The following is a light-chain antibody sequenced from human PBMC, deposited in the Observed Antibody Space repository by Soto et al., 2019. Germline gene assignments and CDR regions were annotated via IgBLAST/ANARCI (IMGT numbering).Light chain of an antibody. Sequence: DIQMTQSPSSLSASAGDRVTITCQASQDISNHLNWYQQKAGKAPKLLINDASNLETAVPSRFSGSGSGTDFALTISSLQPEDIATYYCQQYVNALTFGGGTKVEIK. V-gene: IGKV1-33*01. J-gene: IGKJ4*01. CDR3: QQYVNALT. CDR1: QDISNH. CDR2: DAS.